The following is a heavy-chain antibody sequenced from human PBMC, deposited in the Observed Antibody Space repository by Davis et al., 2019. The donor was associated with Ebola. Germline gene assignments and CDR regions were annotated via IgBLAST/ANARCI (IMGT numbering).Heavy chain of an antibody. CDR3: AKDLGGGSYRYYYYGMDV. Sequence: GESLKISCAASGFTFSSYTMNWVRQAPGKGLEWVSSISSSGSTINYADSVKGRFTISRDNSKNTLYLQMNSLRAEDTAVYYCAKDLGGGSYRYYYYGMDVLGQGTTVTVSS. CDR1: GFTFSSYT. CDR2: ISSSGSTI. D-gene: IGHD1-26*01. J-gene: IGHJ6*02. V-gene: IGHV3-23*01.